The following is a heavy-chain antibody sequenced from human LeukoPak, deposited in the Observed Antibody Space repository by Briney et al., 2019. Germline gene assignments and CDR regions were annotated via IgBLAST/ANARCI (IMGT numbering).Heavy chain of an antibody. V-gene: IGHV4-39*07. J-gene: IGHJ4*02. Sequence: SETLSLTCNVSGGSISSYYWSWIRQPPGKGLEWLGSIYYSGSTYYNPSLKSRVTISVDTSKNQFSLKLSSVTAADTAVYYCARDRDSSGIDYWGQGTLVTVSS. CDR3: ARDRDSSGIDY. D-gene: IGHD3-22*01. CDR1: GGSISSYY. CDR2: IYYSGST.